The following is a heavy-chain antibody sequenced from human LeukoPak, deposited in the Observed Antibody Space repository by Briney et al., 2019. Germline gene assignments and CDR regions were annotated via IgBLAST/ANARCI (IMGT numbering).Heavy chain of an antibody. V-gene: IGHV1-2*02. CDR2: INPHSGGT. CDR1: GYTFTGYY. J-gene: IGHJ5*02. Sequence: ASVKVSCKASGYTFTGYYMHCVRQAPGQGLEWMGWINPHSGGTMYAQKFQGRVTMTRDTSISTAYMELSRLTSDDTAVYYCAKAGDSTRTYNWFDPWGQGTLVSVSS. CDR3: AKAGDSTRTYNWFDP. D-gene: IGHD2-21*02.